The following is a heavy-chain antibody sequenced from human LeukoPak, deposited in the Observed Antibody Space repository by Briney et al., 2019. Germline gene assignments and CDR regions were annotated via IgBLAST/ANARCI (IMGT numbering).Heavy chain of an antibody. J-gene: IGHJ6*04. CDR3: AREGALYGSGRRYGMDV. Sequence: GGSLRLSCAASGFTFSSYEMNWVRQAPGKGLEWVSYISSSGSTIYYADSVKGCFTISRDKAKYSLYLQMTSLRAEDTAVYYCAREGALYGSGRRYGMDVWGKGTTVTVSS. D-gene: IGHD3-10*01. CDR2: ISSSGSTI. CDR1: GFTFSSYE. V-gene: IGHV3-48*03.